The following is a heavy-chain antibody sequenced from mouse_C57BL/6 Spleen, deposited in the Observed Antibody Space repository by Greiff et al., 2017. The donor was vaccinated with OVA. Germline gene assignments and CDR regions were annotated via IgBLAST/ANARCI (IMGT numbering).Heavy chain of an antibody. D-gene: IGHD2-4*01. V-gene: IGHV14-4*01. CDR3: TTSIYYDYPWFAY. Sequence: VHVKQSGAELVRPGASVKLSCTASGFNIKDDYMHWVKQRPEQGLEWIGWIDPENGDTEYASKFQGKATITADTSSNTAYLQLSSLTSEDTAVYYCTTSIYYDYPWFAYWGQGTLVTVSA. CDR1: GFNIKDDY. CDR2: IDPENGDT. J-gene: IGHJ3*01.